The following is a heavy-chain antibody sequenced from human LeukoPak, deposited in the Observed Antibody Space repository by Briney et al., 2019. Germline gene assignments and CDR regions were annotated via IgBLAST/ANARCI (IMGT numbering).Heavy chain of an antibody. V-gene: IGHV4-34*01. CDR3: AGLFDYGDSHYYYYYMDV. J-gene: IGHJ6*03. CDR1: GGSFSGYY. Sequence: SETLSLTCAVYGGSFSGYYWSWIRQPPGKGLEWIGEINHSGSTNYNPSLKSRVTISVGTSKNQFSLKLSSVTAADTAVYYCAGLFDYGDSHYYYYYMDVWGKGTTVTVSS. CDR2: INHSGST. D-gene: IGHD4-17*01.